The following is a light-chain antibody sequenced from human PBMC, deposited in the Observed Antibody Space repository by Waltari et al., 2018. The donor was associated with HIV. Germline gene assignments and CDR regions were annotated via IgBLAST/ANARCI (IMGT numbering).Light chain of an antibody. CDR2: GAS. V-gene: IGKV3-15*01. J-gene: IGKJ1*01. CDR1: QNIANN. Sequence: EVVMTQSPATLSVSPGERATLSCRARQNIANNLTWNQQKPGQPPRLRIFGASTRATGIPARFSGSGSGTEFTLTISSLQSEDFAVYYCQQYNKWPWTFGQGTRVEIK. CDR3: QQYNKWPWT.